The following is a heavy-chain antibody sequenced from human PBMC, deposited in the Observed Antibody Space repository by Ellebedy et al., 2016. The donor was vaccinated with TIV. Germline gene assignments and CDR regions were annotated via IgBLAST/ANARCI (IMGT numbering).Heavy chain of an antibody. D-gene: IGHD4-11*01. CDR3: ATAVDYSLSGYYMDV. J-gene: IGHJ6*03. V-gene: IGHV1-3*01. CDR1: GYTFTSYA. CDR2: INAGNGNT. Sequence: ASVKVSCXASGYTFTSYAMHWVRQAPGQRLEWMGWINAGNGNTKYSQKFQGRVTITRDTSASTAYMELSSLRSEDTAVYYCATAVDYSLSGYYMDVWGKGTTVTVSS.